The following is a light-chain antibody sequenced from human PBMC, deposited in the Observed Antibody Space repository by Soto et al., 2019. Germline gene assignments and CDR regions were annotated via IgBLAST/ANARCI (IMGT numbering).Light chain of an antibody. CDR3: QHYGSSPRT. Sequence: EVVMTQSPATLPVSTGERATLSCRASQSVRGNLGWYQQKPGQAPRLLIYGASSRATGIPDRFSGSGSGTDFTLTINRLEPEDFAVYYCQHYGSSPRTFGQGTKVDNK. CDR1: QSVRGN. J-gene: IGKJ1*01. V-gene: IGKV3-20*01. CDR2: GAS.